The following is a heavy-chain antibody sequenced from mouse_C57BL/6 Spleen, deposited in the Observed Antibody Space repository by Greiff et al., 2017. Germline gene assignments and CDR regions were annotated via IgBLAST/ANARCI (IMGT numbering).Heavy chain of an antibody. CDR2: ISSGGSYT. CDR3: ARHGGLITTYYFDY. D-gene: IGHD2-4*01. CDR1: GFTFSSYG. Sequence: EVQRVESGGDLVKPGGSLKLSCAASGFTFSSYGMSWVRQTPDKRLEWVATISSGGSYTYYPDSVKGRFTISRDNAKNPLYLQMSSLKSEDTAMYYCARHGGLITTYYFDYWGQGTTLTVSS. V-gene: IGHV5-6*01. J-gene: IGHJ2*01.